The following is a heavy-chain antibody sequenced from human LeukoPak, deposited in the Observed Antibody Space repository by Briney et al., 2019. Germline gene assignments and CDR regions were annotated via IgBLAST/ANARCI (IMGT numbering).Heavy chain of an antibody. CDR3: ARDSVAGTYYFDY. CDR2: VFYNGST. D-gene: IGHD6-19*01. V-gene: IGHV4-59*12. CDR1: GGSISDYF. Sequence: TSETLSLTCTVSGGSISDYFWSWIRQPPGKGLEWVGYVFYNGSTNYNPSLKSRVTISIDTSRIRFSLKLSSVTAADTAVYYCARDSVAGTYYFDYWGQGTLVTVSS. J-gene: IGHJ4*02.